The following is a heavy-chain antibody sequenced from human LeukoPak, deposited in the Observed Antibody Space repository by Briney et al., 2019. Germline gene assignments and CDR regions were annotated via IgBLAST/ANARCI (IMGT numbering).Heavy chain of an antibody. V-gene: IGHV3-7*01. J-gene: IGHJ4*02. CDR1: GFTFSSYW. CDR2: IKRDGSEK. CDR3: ARERMYSGSGSTYPYYDY. Sequence: GGSLRLSCAASGFTFSSYWMSWVRQSPGKGVEGVGNIKRDGSEKYFMDSVTCRFTISRDNAKNALYLEMNSLRADDTAEYFCARERMYSGSGSTYPYYDYWGQGTLVTVSS. D-gene: IGHD3-10*01.